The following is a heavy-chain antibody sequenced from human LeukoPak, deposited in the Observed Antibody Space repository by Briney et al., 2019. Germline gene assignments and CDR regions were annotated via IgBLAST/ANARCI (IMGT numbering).Heavy chain of an antibody. D-gene: IGHD2-2*01. CDR3: ARVRLCSSTSCYRRSYNWFDP. Sequence: PSETLSLTCAVYGGSFSGYYWSWIRQPPGKGLEWIGEINHSGSTNYNPSLKSRVTISVDTSKNQFSLKLSSVTAADTAVYYCARVRLCSSTSCYRRSYNWFDPWGQGTLVTVSS. V-gene: IGHV4-34*01. CDR2: INHSGST. J-gene: IGHJ5*02. CDR1: GGSFSGYY.